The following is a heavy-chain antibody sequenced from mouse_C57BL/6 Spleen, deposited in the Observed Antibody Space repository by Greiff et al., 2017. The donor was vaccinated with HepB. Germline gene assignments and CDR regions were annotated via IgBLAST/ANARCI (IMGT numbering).Heavy chain of an antibody. V-gene: IGHV14-4*01. J-gene: IGHJ3*01. Sequence: VQLKESGAELVRPGASVKLSCTASGFNIKDDYMHWVKQRPEQGLEWIGWIDPENGDTEYASKFQGKATIPADTSSNTAYLQLSSLTSEDTAVYYCTTAGTGFAYWGQGTLVTVSA. CDR3: TTAGTGFAY. CDR1: GFNIKDDY. D-gene: IGHD4-1*01. CDR2: IDPENGDT.